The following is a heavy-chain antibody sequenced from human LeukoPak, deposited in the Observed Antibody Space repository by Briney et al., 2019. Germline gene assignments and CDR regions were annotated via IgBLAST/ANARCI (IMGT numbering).Heavy chain of an antibody. CDR1: GSSISSGDDY. CDR3: ARLVGYYSRGSCYHFDY. CDR2: IYYSGTT. D-gene: IGHD2-15*01. J-gene: IGHJ4*02. V-gene: IGHV4-30-4*01. Sequence: PSQTLSLTCTVSGSSISSGDDYWSWIRQPPGKGLEWIGYIYYSGTTYYNPSLKSRASISVDTSKNQFSLKLTSVTAADTAVYFCARLVGYYSRGSCYHFDYWGQGSLVTVSS.